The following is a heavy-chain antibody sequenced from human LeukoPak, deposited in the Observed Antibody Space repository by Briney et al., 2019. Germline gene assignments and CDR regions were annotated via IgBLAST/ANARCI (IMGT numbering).Heavy chain of an antibody. Sequence: PGGSLRLSCAASGFTFNNYAMNWVRQAPGKGLEWVSSNSGSGGNTYYADSVKGRFTISRDNSKNTLYVQMNSLRAEDTAVYYCAKRGCSNGVCYTDDIWGQGTMVTVSS. CDR2: NSGSGGNT. V-gene: IGHV3-23*01. CDR1: GFTFNNYA. J-gene: IGHJ3*02. CDR3: AKRGCSNGVCYTDDI. D-gene: IGHD2-8*01.